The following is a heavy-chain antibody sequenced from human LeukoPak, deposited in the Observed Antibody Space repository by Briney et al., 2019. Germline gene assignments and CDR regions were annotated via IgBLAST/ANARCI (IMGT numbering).Heavy chain of an antibody. Sequence: PGGSLRLSCAASGFTVSSNYMSWVRQAPGKGLEWVSVNYSGGSTYYADSVKGRFTISRDSSKNTLYLQMNSLRAEDTAVYYCARAEQLLLDYWGQGTLVTVSS. CDR3: ARAEQLLLDY. CDR2: NYSGGST. D-gene: IGHD6-6*01. J-gene: IGHJ4*02. CDR1: GFTVSSNY. V-gene: IGHV3-66*02.